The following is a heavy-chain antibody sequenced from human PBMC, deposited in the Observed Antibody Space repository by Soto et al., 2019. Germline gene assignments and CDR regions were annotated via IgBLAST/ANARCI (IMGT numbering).Heavy chain of an antibody. V-gene: IGHV4-39*01. CDR3: ARRSYSSGWFDP. J-gene: IGHJ5*02. D-gene: IGHD6-19*01. CDR2: IYYSGST. CDR1: GGSISTSSYY. Sequence: SETLSLTCTVSGGSISTSSYYWVWIRQPPGKGLEWIGNIYYSGSTYYNPSLKSRVTISVDTSKNQFSLKLSSVTAADTAVYYCARRSYSSGWFDPWGQGTLVTVSS.